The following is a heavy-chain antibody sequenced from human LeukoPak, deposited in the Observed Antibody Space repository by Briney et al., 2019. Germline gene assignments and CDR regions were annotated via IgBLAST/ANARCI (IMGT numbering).Heavy chain of an antibody. Sequence: GGSLRLSCAASGFTFSSYGMHSVRQAPGKGLEWVAVIWYDGSDRYYSDSVKGRFTISRDNSKNTLYLQVSSLRAEDTAMYYCARDTTTLLAFDFWGQGPLVTVSS. J-gene: IGHJ4*02. CDR1: GFTFSSYG. V-gene: IGHV3-33*01. CDR3: ARDTTTLLAFDF. CDR2: IWYDGSDR. D-gene: IGHD1-14*01.